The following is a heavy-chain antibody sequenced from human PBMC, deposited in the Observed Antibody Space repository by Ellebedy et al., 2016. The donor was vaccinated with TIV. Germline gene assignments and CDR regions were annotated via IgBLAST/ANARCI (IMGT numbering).Heavy chain of an antibody. V-gene: IGHV1-69*13. D-gene: IGHD2-21*01. CDR1: GGTLSSHG. CDR2: INPVSGIP. J-gene: IGHJ4*02. Sequence: AASVKVSCKASGGTLSSHGITGVRQAPGQGLEWMGVINPVSGIPNYARKIQGRVTITADESTSTSYMELSSLKSYDTAVSYCARPAVLGTCGSLGYWGQGTLVTVSS. CDR3: ARPAVLGTCGSLGY.